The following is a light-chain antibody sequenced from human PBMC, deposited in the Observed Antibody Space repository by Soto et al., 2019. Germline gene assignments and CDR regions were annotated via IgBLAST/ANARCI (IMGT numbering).Light chain of an antibody. CDR2: DTS. CDR1: QSVGTF. V-gene: IGKV3-11*01. Sequence: EVVLTQSPVTLSLSPGERATLSCRASQSVGTFLAWYQQKPGQAPRLIIYDTSNRATGIPARFSGTGSGTDFALTISTVEPEDFSVYFCQHRTTWPLTFGQATKLHIK. J-gene: IGKJ2*01. CDR3: QHRTTWPLT.